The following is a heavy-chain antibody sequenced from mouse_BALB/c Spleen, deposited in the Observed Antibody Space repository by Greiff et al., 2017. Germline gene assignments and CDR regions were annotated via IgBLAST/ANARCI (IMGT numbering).Heavy chain of an antibody. CDR2: IWAGGST. V-gene: IGHV2-9*02. Sequence: VQLVESGPGLVAPSQSLSITCTVSGFSLTSYGVHWVRQPPGKGLEWLGVIWAGGSTNYNSALMSRLSISKDNSKSQVFLKMNSLQTDDTAMYYCARVYGYEYYAMDYWGQGTSVTVSS. CDR1: GFSLTSYG. CDR3: ARVYGYEYYAMDY. J-gene: IGHJ4*01. D-gene: IGHD1-2*01.